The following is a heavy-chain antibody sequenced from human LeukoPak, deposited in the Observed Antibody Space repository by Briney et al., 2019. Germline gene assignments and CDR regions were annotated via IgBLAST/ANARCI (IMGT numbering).Heavy chain of an antibody. CDR2: MTPKSGDT. D-gene: IGHD3-10*01. Sequence: ASVKVSCKASGYTFNNFDINWIRQAPGQGLEWMGSMTPKSGDTDLAQKFQGRVTMTRDTSLNTAYLAVSSLTSDDTAVYYCARGHNYGSGESVARAYWGQGTLVIVSS. CDR3: ARGHNYGSGESVARAY. J-gene: IGHJ4*02. CDR1: GYTFNNFD. V-gene: IGHV1-8*02.